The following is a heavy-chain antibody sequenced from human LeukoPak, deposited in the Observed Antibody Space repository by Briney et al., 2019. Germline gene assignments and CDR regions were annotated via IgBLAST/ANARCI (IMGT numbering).Heavy chain of an antibody. CDR1: GYTFTSYG. V-gene: IGHV1-18*01. D-gene: IGHD6-13*01. Sequence: ASVKVSCKASGYTFTSYGISWVRQAPGQGLEWMGWISAYNGNTNYAQNLQGRVTMTTDTSTSTAYMELRSLRSDDTAVYYCARVAAADTFDDYWGQGTLVTVSS. CDR2: ISAYNGNT. CDR3: ARVAAADTFDDY. J-gene: IGHJ4*02.